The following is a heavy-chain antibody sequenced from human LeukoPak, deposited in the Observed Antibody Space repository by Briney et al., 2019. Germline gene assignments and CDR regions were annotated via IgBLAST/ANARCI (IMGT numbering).Heavy chain of an antibody. V-gene: IGHV4-61*02. CDR1: GVSISSGSYY. D-gene: IGHD3-22*01. CDR2: IYTSGST. Sequence: TSETLSLTCTVSGVSISSGSYYWSWIRQPAGKGLEWIGRIYTSGSTNYNPSLKSRVTISVDTSKNQFSLKLSSVTAADTAVYYCARVTGNYYDSSGYYYPFFDYWGQGTLVTVSS. CDR3: ARVTGNYYDSSGYYYPFFDY. J-gene: IGHJ4*02.